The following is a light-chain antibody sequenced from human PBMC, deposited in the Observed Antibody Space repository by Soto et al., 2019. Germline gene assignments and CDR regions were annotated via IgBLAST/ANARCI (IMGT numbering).Light chain of an antibody. J-gene: IGLJ1*01. CDR3: SSYTSSSTHYV. CDR2: DVS. V-gene: IGLV2-14*01. CDR1: SSDVGGYNY. Sequence: QSALPQPASVSGSPGQSITISCTGTSSDVGGYNYVSWYQRHPGKAPKLMIYDVSNRPSGVSNRFSGSKSGNTASLTISGLQAEDEADYYCSSYTSSSTHYVFGTGTKVTVL.